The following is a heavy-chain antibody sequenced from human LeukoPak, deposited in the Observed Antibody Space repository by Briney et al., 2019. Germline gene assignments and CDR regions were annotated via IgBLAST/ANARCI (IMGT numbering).Heavy chain of an antibody. D-gene: IGHD2-15*01. V-gene: IGHV5-51*01. CDR3: ARRGLTTPYFDY. Sequence: GESLKISCNGSGYSFINYWIGWVRQMPGKRLEWMGIIYPGDSDTRYSPSFQGQVTISADKSINTAYLQWSSLKASDTAMYYCARRGLTTPYFDYWGQGTLVTVSS. CDR2: IYPGDSDT. CDR1: GYSFINYW. J-gene: IGHJ4*02.